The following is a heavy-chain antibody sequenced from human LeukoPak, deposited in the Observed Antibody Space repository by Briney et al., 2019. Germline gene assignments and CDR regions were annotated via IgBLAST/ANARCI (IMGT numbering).Heavy chain of an antibody. CDR3: ARHDGSSGWYPDY. Sequence: SETLSLTCTVSGGSISSSSYYWGWIRQPPGKGLEWIGTIHYSGSTYYNPSLKSRVTISVDTSKNQFSLNLNSVTAADTAVYYCARHDGSSGWYPDYWGQGTLVTVSS. CDR2: IHYSGST. J-gene: IGHJ4*02. V-gene: IGHV4-39*01. CDR1: GGSISSSSYY. D-gene: IGHD6-19*01.